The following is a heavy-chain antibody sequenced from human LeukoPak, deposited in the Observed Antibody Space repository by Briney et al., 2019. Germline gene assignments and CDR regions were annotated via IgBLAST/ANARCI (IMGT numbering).Heavy chain of an antibody. V-gene: IGHV4-38-2*01. CDR3: ARTDIVVVPAAILGSWFDP. D-gene: IGHD2-2*02. Sequence: PSETLSLTCAVSGYSISSDYYWGWIRQPPGKGLEWIGSIYHSGSTYYNPSLKSRVTISVDTSKNQFSLKLSSVTAADTAVYYCARTDIVVVPAAILGSWFDPWGQGTLVTVSS. CDR1: GYSISSDYY. CDR2: IYHSGST. J-gene: IGHJ5*02.